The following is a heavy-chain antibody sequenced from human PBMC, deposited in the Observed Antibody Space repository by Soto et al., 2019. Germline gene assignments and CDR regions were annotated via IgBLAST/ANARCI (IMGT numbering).Heavy chain of an antibody. CDR2: IYYSGST. D-gene: IGHD6-13*01. V-gene: IGHV4-59*01. CDR3: AREGKAAEFDY. J-gene: IGHJ4*02. CDR1: GGSISSYY. Sequence: SETLSLTCTVSGGSISSYYWSWIRQPPGKGLEWIGYIYYSGSTNYNPSLKSRVTISVDTSKNQFSLKLSSVTAADTAVYYCAREGKAAEFDYWGQGTLVTVSS.